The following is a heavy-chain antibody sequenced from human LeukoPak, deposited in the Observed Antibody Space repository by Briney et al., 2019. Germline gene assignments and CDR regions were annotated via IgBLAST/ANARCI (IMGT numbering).Heavy chain of an antibody. Sequence: GGSLRLSCAASGFTFSSYSMNWVRQAPGKGLEWVSYISSSSSTIYYADSVKGRFTISRDNAKNSLYLQMNSLRAEDTAVYYCARNYDYVWGSYRYFDYWGQGTLVTVSS. CDR2: ISSSSSTI. D-gene: IGHD3-16*02. CDR1: GFTFSSYS. CDR3: ARNYDYVWGSYRYFDY. J-gene: IGHJ4*02. V-gene: IGHV3-48*04.